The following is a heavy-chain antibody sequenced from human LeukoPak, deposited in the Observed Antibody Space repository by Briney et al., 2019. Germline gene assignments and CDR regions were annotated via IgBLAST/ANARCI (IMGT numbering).Heavy chain of an antibody. V-gene: IGHV4-34*01. Sequence: SETLSLTCTVSGGSISNYYWSWIRQPPGKGLEWLGEINHSGSTNYNPSLKSRVTISVDTSKNQFSLKLSSVTAADTAVYYCARGPKRITMVRGVIGSYFDYWGQGTLVTVSS. CDR3: ARGPKRITMVRGVIGSYFDY. D-gene: IGHD3-10*01. J-gene: IGHJ4*02. CDR2: INHSGST. CDR1: GGSISNYY.